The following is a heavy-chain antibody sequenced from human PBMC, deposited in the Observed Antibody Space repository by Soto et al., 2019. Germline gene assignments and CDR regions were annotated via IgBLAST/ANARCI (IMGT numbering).Heavy chain of an antibody. J-gene: IGHJ6*02. V-gene: IGHV1-69*12. CDR1: GGTFSSYV. CDR2: IIPIFGTV. Sequence: QVQLVQSGAEVKKPGSSVKVSCKASGGTFSSYVINWVRQAPGQGLEWMGGIIPIFGTVNYAQKFQGRATITADESTRTAYMELSGLRSEDTAVYYCARGGVVIDLLVNPDYGMDAWGQGTTVTVSS. CDR3: ARGGVVIDLLVNPDYGMDA. D-gene: IGHD2-15*01.